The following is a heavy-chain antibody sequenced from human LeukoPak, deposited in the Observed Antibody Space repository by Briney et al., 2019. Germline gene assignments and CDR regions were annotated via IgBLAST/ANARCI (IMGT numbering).Heavy chain of an antibody. CDR2: IYPGDSDT. V-gene: IGHV5-51*01. D-gene: IGHD5-18*01. CDR1: GYSFTSYW. Sequence: GESLKISCKGSGYSFTSYWIGWVRQMPGKGLEWMGIIYPGDSDTRYSPSFQGQVTISADKSISTAYLQWSSLKASDTAMYYCARGVRGYSYGSLAGFDYWGQGTLVTVSS. CDR3: ARGVRGYSYGSLAGFDY. J-gene: IGHJ4*02.